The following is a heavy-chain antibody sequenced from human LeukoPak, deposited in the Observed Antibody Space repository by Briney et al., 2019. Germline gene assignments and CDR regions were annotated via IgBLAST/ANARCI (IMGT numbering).Heavy chain of an antibody. CDR1: GGSISSGGYY. J-gene: IGHJ4*02. CDR2: INHSGST. V-gene: IGHV4-34*01. CDR3: ARGRRLRDFDY. Sequence: SETLSLTCTVSGGSISSGGYYWSWIRQPPGKGLEWIGEINHSGSTNYNPSLKSRVTISVDTSKNQFSLKLSSVTAADTAVYYCARGRRLRDFDYWGQGTLVTVSS. D-gene: IGHD4-17*01.